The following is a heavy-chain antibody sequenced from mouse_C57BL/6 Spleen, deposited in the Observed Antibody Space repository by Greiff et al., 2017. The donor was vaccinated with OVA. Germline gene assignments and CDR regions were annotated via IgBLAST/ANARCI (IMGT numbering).Heavy chain of an antibody. CDR1: GFSLTSYA. Sequence: QVQLKESGPGLVAPSQSLSITCTVSGFSLTSYAISWVRQPPGKGLEWLGVIWTGGGTNYNSALKSRLSLSKDNSKSQVFLKMNSLQTDDTARYDCARAGSSYVRYAMDYWGQGTSVTVSS. V-gene: IGHV2-9-1*01. CDR3: ARAGSSYVRYAMDY. J-gene: IGHJ4*01. D-gene: IGHD1-1*01. CDR2: IWTGGGT.